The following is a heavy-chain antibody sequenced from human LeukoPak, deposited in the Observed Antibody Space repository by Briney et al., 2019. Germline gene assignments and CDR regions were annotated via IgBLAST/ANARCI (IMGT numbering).Heavy chain of an antibody. Sequence: GASVKVFCKASGYTFTTYAINWVRQAPGQGLEWMGWINTNTGNPTYAQGFTGRFVFSLDTSVSTAYLQISSLKAEDTAVYYCARDVRSDTAPLNYWGQGTLVTVSS. CDR1: GYTFTTYA. D-gene: IGHD5-18*01. CDR2: INTNTGNP. V-gene: IGHV7-4-1*02. CDR3: ARDVRSDTAPLNY. J-gene: IGHJ4*02.